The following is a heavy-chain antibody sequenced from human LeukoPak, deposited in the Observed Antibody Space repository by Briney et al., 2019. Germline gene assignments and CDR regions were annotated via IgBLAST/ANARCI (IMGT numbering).Heavy chain of an antibody. V-gene: IGHV4-38-2*01. J-gene: IGHJ6*03. Sequence: SETLSLTCAVSGYSISSGYYWGWIRQPPGKGLDWIGCFYHSGNTYYNPSLKRRVTISVDTSKNKFSLKLSSVTAADTAVYYCARHYDYYYYMDVWGKGTTVTVSS. D-gene: IGHD3-16*01. CDR1: GYSISSGYY. CDR3: ARHYDYYYYMDV. CDR2: FYHSGNT.